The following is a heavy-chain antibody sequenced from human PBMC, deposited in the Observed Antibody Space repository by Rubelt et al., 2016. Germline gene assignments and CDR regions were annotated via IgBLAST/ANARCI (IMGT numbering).Heavy chain of an antibody. CDR1: GFTFSSYA. CDR3: ARGGVPVVVADGPSYYFDY. J-gene: IGHJ4*02. D-gene: IGHD2-15*01. CDR2: ISSNGGST. V-gene: IGHV3-64*01. Sequence: EVQLVESGGGLVQPGGSLRLSCAASGFTFSSYAMHWVRQAPGKGLEYVSAISSNGGSTYYANSVKGRFTISRDNSKNTRYLQMGRLRAEDMAVYYCARGGVPVVVADGPSYYFDYWGQGTLVTVSS.